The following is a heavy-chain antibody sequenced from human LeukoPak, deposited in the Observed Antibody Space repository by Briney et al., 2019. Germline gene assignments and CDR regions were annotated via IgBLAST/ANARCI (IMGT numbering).Heavy chain of an antibody. J-gene: IGHJ4*02. V-gene: IGHV4-38-2*01. CDR2: IHHSGST. Sequence: SETLSLTCAVSGYSISSGYYWGWIRQPPGKGLEWIGSIHHSGSTYYNPSLKSRVTISVDTSKNQFSLKLSSVTAADTAVYYCARHPIVATIGFADYWGQGTLVTVSS. CDR3: ARHPIVATIGFADY. D-gene: IGHD5-12*01. CDR1: GYSISSGYY.